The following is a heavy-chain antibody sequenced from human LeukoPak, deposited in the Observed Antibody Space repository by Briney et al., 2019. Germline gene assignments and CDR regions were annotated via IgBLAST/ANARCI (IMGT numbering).Heavy chain of an antibody. D-gene: IGHD3-9*01. Sequence: PGGSLRLSCAASGFTFSSYAMSWVRQAPGKGLEWVSAISGSGGSTYYADSVKGRFTISRDNSKNTLYLQMNSLRAEDTAVYYCANWYYDILTGYYRDGGNAFGIWGQGTMVTVSS. CDR1: GFTFSSYA. CDR2: ISGSGGST. CDR3: ANWYYDILTGYYRDGGNAFGI. V-gene: IGHV3-23*01. J-gene: IGHJ3*02.